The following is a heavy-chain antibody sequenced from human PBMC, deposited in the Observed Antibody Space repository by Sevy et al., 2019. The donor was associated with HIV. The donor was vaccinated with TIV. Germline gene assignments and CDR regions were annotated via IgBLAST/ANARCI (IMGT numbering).Heavy chain of an antibody. CDR1: GFTFTSSA. CDR2: VVVGSGNT. V-gene: IGHV1-58*02. Sequence: ASLKVSCKASGFTFTSSAMQWVRQARGQRLEWIGWVVVGSGNTNYAQTFQERVTITRDMSTSTGYMELSSLRSEDTAVYYCAAGRGYSYGFEYWGQGILVTVSS. J-gene: IGHJ4*02. D-gene: IGHD5-18*01. CDR3: AAGRGYSYGFEY.